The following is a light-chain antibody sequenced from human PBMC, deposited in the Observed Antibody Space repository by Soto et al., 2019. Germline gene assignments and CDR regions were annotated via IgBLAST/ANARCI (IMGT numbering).Light chain of an antibody. CDR1: SSDVGGYNY. CDR2: DVS. V-gene: IGLV2-14*01. J-gene: IGLJ1*01. CDR3: SSYTSSSTRV. Sequence: QSVLTQPASVSGSPGQSITISCTGTSSDVGGYNYVSWYQQHPGKAPKLMIYDVSNRPSGVSNRFSGSKSGNTASLIISRLQAEDEADYYCSSYTSSSTRVFGTGTKLTVL.